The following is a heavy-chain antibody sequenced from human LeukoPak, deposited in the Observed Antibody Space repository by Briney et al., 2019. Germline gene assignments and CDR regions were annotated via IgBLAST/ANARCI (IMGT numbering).Heavy chain of an antibody. CDR1: GGPFSGYY. D-gene: IGHD4-11*01. CDR2: INHSGST. V-gene: IGHV4-34*01. Sequence: SETLSLTCAVYGGPFSGYYWGWIRQPPGKGLEWIGEINHSGSTNYNPSLKSRVTISVDTSKNQFSLKLSSVTAADTAVYYCVRLDYSNFFDYWGQGNLVTVSS. CDR3: VRLDYSNFFDY. J-gene: IGHJ4*02.